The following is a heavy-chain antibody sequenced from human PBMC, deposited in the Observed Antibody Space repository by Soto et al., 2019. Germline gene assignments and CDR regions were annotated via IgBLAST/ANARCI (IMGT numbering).Heavy chain of an antibody. CDR3: AKGVIGYCSGGSCYRAFDY. D-gene: IGHD2-15*01. CDR1: GFTFSSYA. CDR2: ISGSGGST. J-gene: IGHJ4*02. Sequence: PGGSLRLSCAASGFTFSSYAMSWVRQAPGKGLEWVSAISGSGGSTYYADSVKGRFTISRDNSKNTLYLQMNSLRAEDTAVYYCAKGVIGYCSGGSCYRAFDYWGQGTLVTVSS. V-gene: IGHV3-23*01.